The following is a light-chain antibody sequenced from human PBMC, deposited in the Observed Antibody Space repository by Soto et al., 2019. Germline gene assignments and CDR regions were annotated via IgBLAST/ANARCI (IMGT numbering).Light chain of an antibody. Sequence: DIQMTQSPSSLSASVGDRVTITCRASQTISNYVNWYQQEPGEAPKLLIHAASSLQGGVPSMFSGSGSGTDFTLTISSLQPEDFATYYCQQTYKTPLTFGGGTKVEI. V-gene: IGKV1-39*01. CDR3: QQTYKTPLT. CDR2: AAS. J-gene: IGKJ4*01. CDR1: QTISNY.